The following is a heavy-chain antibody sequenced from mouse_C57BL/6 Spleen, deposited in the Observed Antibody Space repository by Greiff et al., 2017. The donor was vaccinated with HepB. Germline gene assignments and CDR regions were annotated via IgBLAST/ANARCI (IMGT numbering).Heavy chain of an antibody. CDR3: GRGYYGSSGFAY. D-gene: IGHD1-1*01. J-gene: IGHJ3*01. Sequence: EVQLQQSGPELVKPGASVKISCKASGYTFTDYYMNWVKQSHGKSLEWIGDINPNNGGTSYNQKFKGKATLTVDKSSSTAYMELRSLTSEDSAVYYCGRGYYGSSGFAYWGQGTLVTVSA. CDR2: INPNNGGT. CDR1: GYTFTDYY. V-gene: IGHV1-26*01.